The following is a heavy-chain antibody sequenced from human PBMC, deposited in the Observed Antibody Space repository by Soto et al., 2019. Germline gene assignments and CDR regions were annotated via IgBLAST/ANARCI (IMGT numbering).Heavy chain of an antibody. CDR1: GFTFSSYG. Sequence: GGSLRLSCAASGFTFSSYGMHWVRQAPGKGLEWVAVIWYDGSNKYYADSVKGRFTISRDNSKNTLYLQMNSLRAEDTAVYYCARDQRVRGPGRRGGIDYWGQGTLVTVSS. CDR2: IWYDGSNK. D-gene: IGHD3-10*01. CDR3: ARDQRVRGPGRRGGIDY. V-gene: IGHV3-33*01. J-gene: IGHJ4*02.